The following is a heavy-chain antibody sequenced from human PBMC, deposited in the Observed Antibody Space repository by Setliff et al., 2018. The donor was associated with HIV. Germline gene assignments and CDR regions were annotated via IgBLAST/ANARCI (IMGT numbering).Heavy chain of an antibody. D-gene: IGHD3-16*01. CDR1: GFSFSSYG. J-gene: IGHJ4*02. Sequence: GGSLRLSCAASGFSFSSYGMHWVRQAPGKGLEWLALIWYDGTNKQYADSVKGRFAISRDNSKNTLYLQMNSLRAEDTAVYYCASDEATGGVDYWGQGTLVTVSS. V-gene: IGHV3-33*01. CDR2: IWYDGTNK. CDR3: ASDEATGGVDY.